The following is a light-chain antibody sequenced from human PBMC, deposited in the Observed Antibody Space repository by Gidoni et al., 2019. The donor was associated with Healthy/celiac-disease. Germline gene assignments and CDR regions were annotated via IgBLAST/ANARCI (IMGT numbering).Light chain of an antibody. V-gene: IGLV2-14*01. CDR2: DVS. CDR3: SSYTSSSTPV. J-gene: IGLJ1*01. CDR1: SSDVGGYNY. Sequence: QSALTQPASGSGSPGQSITISCTGTSSDVGGYNYVSWYQQHPGKAPQLMIYDVSNRPSGVSNRFSGSKAGNTASLTISGLQAEDEADYYCSSYTSSSTPVFGTGTKVTVL.